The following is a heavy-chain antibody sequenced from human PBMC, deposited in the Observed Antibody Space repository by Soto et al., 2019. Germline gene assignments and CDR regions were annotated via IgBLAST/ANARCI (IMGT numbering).Heavy chain of an antibody. CDR3: ARVSGTTWDFDY. D-gene: IGHD1-7*01. Sequence: PSETLSLTCTVSGGSINSGGYYWSWIRQHPGKGLEWIGYIYYSGSTYYNPSLKSRVTISVDTSKNQFSLKLSSVTAADPAVYYCARVSGTTWDFDYWGQGTLVTVSS. CDR1: GGSINSGGYY. V-gene: IGHV4-30-4*08. CDR2: IYYSGST. J-gene: IGHJ4*02.